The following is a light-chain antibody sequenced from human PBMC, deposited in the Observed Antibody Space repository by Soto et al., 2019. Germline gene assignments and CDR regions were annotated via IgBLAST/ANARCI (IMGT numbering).Light chain of an antibody. V-gene: IGKV1-5*03. CDR1: QIISSW. J-gene: IGKJ1*01. CDR3: QQYNSYPT. Sequence: DIQMTQSPSTLSASVGDRVTITCRASQIISSWLAWYQQKPGKAPKLLIYKASSLESGVPSRFSSSGSGTEFTLTISSLQPDDFATYYCQQYNSYPTFGQGTKVEIK. CDR2: KAS.